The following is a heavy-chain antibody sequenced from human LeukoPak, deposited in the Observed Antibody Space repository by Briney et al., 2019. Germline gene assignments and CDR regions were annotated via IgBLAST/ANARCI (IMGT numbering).Heavy chain of an antibody. D-gene: IGHD3-10*01. CDR3: ARAAPLLNYYGSGSYRNYFDY. CDR2: INHSGST. V-gene: IGHV4-34*01. CDR1: GGSLSGYY. J-gene: IGHJ4*02. Sequence: PSETLSLTCAVYGGSLSGYYWSWIRQPPGKGLEWIGEINHSGSTNYNPSLKSRVTILVDKSKNQFSLKLSSVTAADTAVYYCARAAPLLNYYGSGSYRNYFDYWGQGTLVTVSS.